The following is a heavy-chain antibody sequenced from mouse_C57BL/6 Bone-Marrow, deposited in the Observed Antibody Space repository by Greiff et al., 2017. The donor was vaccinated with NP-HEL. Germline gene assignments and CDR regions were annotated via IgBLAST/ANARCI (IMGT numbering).Heavy chain of an antibody. CDR2: INPSSGYT. CDR1: GYTFTSYW. Sequence: QVQLQQSGAELAKPGASVKLSCKASGYTFTSYWMHWVKQRPGQGLEWIGYINPSSGYTKYNQKFKDKATLTADKSYSTAYMQLSSLTYEDSAVYYCARWRTMVTNAMDYWGQGTSVTVSS. V-gene: IGHV1-7*01. D-gene: IGHD2-2*01. CDR3: ARWRTMVTNAMDY. J-gene: IGHJ4*01.